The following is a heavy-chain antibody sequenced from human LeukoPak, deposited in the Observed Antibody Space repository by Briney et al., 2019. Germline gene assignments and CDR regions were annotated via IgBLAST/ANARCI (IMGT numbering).Heavy chain of an antibody. CDR2: IIPIFGTA. V-gene: IGHV1-69*13. Sequence: SVKVSCKASGGTFSSYAISWVRQAPGQGLEWMGGIIPIFGTANYAQKFQGRVTITADESTRTAYMELSSLRSEDTAVYYCARGILSTVSPDYWGQGTLVTVSS. J-gene: IGHJ4*02. D-gene: IGHD4-17*01. CDR1: GGTFSSYA. CDR3: ARGILSTVSPDY.